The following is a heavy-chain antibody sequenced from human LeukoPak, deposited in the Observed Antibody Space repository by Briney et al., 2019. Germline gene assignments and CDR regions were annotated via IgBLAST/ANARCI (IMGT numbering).Heavy chain of an antibody. D-gene: IGHD1-26*01. CDR1: GFTLSDSA. CDR2: IDRPAKSYAT. J-gene: IGHJ5*02. Sequence: GGSLKLSCAASGFTLSDSAIHWVRQASGKGLEWVGLIDRPAKSYATAYGASVGGRFTISRDDSRNTAYLQMDSLKTEDTALYYCTRDRGTYNWLDPWGQGTLVTVSS. CDR3: TRDRGTYNWLDP. V-gene: IGHV3-73*01.